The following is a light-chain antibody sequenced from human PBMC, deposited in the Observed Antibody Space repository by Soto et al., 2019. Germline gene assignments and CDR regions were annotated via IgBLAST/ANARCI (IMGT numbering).Light chain of an antibody. CDR2: EVS. Sequence: QSVLTQPASVSGSPGQSITISCTGTSSDVGGYRYVSWYQQHPGKAPKLMIYEVSNRPSGVSHRFSGSKSGNTASLTISGLQTEDEADYYCTSYTSSYTYVFGGGTKVTVL. CDR3: TSYTSSYTYV. CDR1: SSDVGGYRY. J-gene: IGLJ1*01. V-gene: IGLV2-14*01.